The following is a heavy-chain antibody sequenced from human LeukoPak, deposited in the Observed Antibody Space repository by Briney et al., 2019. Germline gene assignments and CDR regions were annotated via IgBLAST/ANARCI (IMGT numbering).Heavy chain of an antibody. CDR1: GGSISSYY. J-gene: IGHJ6*02. Sequence: PSETLSLTCTVSGGSISSYYWSWIRQPPGKGLEWIGYVYYSGSTNYNPSLKSRVTISVDTSKNQFSLKLSSVTAADSAVYYCARGMIYCSGGDCSLYTHGLDVWGQGTTVTVSS. D-gene: IGHD2-15*01. V-gene: IGHV4-59*01. CDR2: VYYSGST. CDR3: ARGMIYCSGGDCSLYTHGLDV.